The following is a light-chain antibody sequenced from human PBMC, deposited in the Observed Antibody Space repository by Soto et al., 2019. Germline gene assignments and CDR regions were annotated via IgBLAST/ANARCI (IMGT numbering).Light chain of an antibody. Sequence: EIVVTQSPATLSVSPGERATLSCSASESVSSNLAWFQHKPGQAPRLLIYAASTKATGVPARFTGSGSRTDFNLTITSLQSEDFAVYYCQQYYHWPRTFGQGTKVDIK. V-gene: IGKV3-15*01. J-gene: IGKJ1*01. CDR1: ESVSSN. CDR2: AAS. CDR3: QQYYHWPRT.